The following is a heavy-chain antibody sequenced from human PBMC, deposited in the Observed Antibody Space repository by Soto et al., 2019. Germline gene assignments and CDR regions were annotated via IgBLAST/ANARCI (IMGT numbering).Heavy chain of an antibody. V-gene: IGHV3-30*18. CDR2: ISYDGSNK. Sequence: PGGSLRLSCAASGFTFSSYGMHWVRQAPGKGLEWVAVISYDGSNKYYADSVKGRFTISRDNSKNTLYLQMNSLRAEDTAVYYCAKARSGDNWFDPWGQGTLVTVSS. CDR1: GFTFSSYG. D-gene: IGHD6-19*01. CDR3: AKARSGDNWFDP. J-gene: IGHJ5*02.